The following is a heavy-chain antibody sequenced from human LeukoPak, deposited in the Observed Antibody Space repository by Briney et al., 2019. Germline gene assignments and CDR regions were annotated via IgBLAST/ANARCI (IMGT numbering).Heavy chain of an antibody. CDR3: ARASPRDYGDYLCDY. J-gene: IGHJ4*02. D-gene: IGHD4-17*01. CDR1: GGTFSSYA. CDR2: IIPIFGTA. Sequence: ASVKVSCKASGGTFSSYAISWVRQAPGQGLEWMGGIIPIFGTANYAQKSQGRVTITADKSTSTAYMELSSLRSEDTAVYYCARASPRDYGDYLCDYWGQGTLVTVSS. V-gene: IGHV1-69*06.